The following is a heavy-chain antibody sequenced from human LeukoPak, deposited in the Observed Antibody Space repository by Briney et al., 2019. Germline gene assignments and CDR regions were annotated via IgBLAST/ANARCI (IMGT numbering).Heavy chain of an antibody. Sequence: GRSLRLSCTASGFTFGDYAMSWVRQAPGKGLEWVGFIRSKAYDGTTEYAASVKGRFTISRDDSKSIAYLQMNSLKTEDTAVYYCTRSPDYYDSSGYWGVPDYWGQGTLVTVSS. J-gene: IGHJ4*02. CDR3: TRSPDYYDSSGYWGVPDY. CDR1: GFTFGDYA. D-gene: IGHD3-22*01. CDR2: IRSKAYDGTT. V-gene: IGHV3-49*04.